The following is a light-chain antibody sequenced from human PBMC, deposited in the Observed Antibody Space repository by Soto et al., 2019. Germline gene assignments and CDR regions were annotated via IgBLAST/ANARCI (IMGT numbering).Light chain of an antibody. Sequence: EIVLTQSPGTLSLSPGERATVSCRASQSVSSAYLAWYQKKPGQAPRLLIYGASNRATGIPDRFSGSGSGTDFTLTISRLEPEDFAVYYCQQYGSSGTFGQGTKVDIK. CDR1: QSVSSAY. V-gene: IGKV3-20*01. CDR3: QQYGSSGT. J-gene: IGKJ1*01. CDR2: GAS.